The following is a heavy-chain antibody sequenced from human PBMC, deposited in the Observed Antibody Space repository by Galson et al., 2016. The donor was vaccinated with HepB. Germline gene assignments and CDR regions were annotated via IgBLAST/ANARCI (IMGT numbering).Heavy chain of an antibody. D-gene: IGHD6-13*01. J-gene: IGHJ6*02. CDR2: ISDDGSDG. CDR3: ARDQGQQLPSLLYTYGLDV. Sequence: SLRLSCAASGFSVTSYALHWVRQAPGKGLEWVALISDDGSDGHYADSVKGRPTISRDSSKNTVYLQLNRLTAADTAVYFCARDQGQQLPSLLYTYGLDVWGQGTTVSVSS. V-gene: IGHV3-30*04. CDR1: GFSVTSYA.